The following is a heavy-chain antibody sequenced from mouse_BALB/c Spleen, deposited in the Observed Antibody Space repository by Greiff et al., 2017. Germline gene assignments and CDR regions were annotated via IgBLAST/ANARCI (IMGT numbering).Heavy chain of an antibody. D-gene: IGHD2-3*01. J-gene: IGHJ1*01. V-gene: IGHV3-6*02. CDR2: ISYDGSN. CDR3: ARGIGYYLYWYFDV. Sequence: EVKLMESGPGLVKPSQSLSLTCSVTGYSITSGYYWNWIRQFPGNKLEWMGYISYDGSNNYNPSLKNRISITRDTSKNQFFLKLNSVTTEDTATYYCARGIGYYLYWYFDVWGAGTTVTVSS. CDR1: GYSITSGYY.